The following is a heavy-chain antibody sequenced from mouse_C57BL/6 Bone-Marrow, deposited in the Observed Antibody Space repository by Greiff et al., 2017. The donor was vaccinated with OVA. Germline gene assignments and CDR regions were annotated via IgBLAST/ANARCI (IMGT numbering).Heavy chain of an antibody. Sequence: VHVKQSGTVLARPGASVKMSCKTSGYTFTSYWMHWVKQRPGQGLEWIGAIYPGNSDTSYNQKFKGKAKLTAVTSASTAYMELSSLTNDDSAVYYCTREGYYCRSSFAYWGQGTLVTVSA. CDR2: IYPGNSDT. D-gene: IGHD1-1*01. J-gene: IGHJ3*01. CDR3: TREGYYCRSSFAY. CDR1: GYTFTSYW. V-gene: IGHV1-5*01.